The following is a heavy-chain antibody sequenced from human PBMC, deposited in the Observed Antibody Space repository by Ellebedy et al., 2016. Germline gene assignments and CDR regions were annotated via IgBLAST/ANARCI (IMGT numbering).Heavy chain of an antibody. CDR2: IKEDGSEE. CDR3: VRGRNYYGAQKYYRGELNTFDV. CDR1: GITFRNYW. V-gene: IGHV3-7*02. J-gene: IGHJ3*01. Sequence: GESLKISXEVSGITFRNYWMRWVRQAPGKGLEWVANIKEDGSEEYYVDSVKGRFTISRDNAKNTVSLHMSSLRPEDTALYYCVRGRNYYGAQKYYRGELNTFDVWGHGTLVTVSS. D-gene: IGHD3-22*01.